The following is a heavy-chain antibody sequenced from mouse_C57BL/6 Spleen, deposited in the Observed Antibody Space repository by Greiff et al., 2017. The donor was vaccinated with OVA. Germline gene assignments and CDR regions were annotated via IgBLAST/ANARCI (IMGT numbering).Heavy chain of an antibody. CDR2: INPSTGGT. D-gene: IGHD1-1*01. J-gene: IGHJ2*01. V-gene: IGHV1-42*01. CDR3: ARLYYGSSSFDY. Sequence: VQLQQSGPELVKPGASVKISCKASGYSFTGYYMNWVKQSPEKSLEWIGEINPSTGGTTYNQKFKAKATLTVDKSSSTAYMQLKSLTSEDSAVYYCARLYYGSSSFDYWGKGTTLTVSS. CDR1: GYSFTGYY.